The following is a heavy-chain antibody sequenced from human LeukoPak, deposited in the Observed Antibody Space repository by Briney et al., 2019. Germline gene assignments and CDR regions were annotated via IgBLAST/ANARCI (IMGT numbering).Heavy chain of an antibody. CDR1: GFTFSSYA. Sequence: PGGSLRLSCAASGFTFSSYAMSWVRQAPGKGLEWVSAISGSGGSTYYADSVKGRFTISRDDSRNTLYLQMNSLRGDDTAVYYCAKDVGKWESLHFFDYWGQRTLVTVSS. V-gene: IGHV3-23*01. J-gene: IGHJ4*02. D-gene: IGHD1-26*01. CDR3: AKDVGKWESLHFFDY. CDR2: ISGSGGST.